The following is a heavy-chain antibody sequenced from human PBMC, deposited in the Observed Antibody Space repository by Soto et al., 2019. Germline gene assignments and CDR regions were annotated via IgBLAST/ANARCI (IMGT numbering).Heavy chain of an antibody. CDR2: ISVYNGHT. D-gene: IGHD4-17*01. CDR1: GYTFTSYG. J-gene: IGHJ4*02. Sequence: GASVKVSCKASGYTFTSYGISWVRQAPGQGLEWMGWISVYNGHTVYAQKFQGRLTMTTDTSTSTAYMELRSLRSDDTAVYYCTRDQHDYGDFRAYWGQGTLVTVSS. V-gene: IGHV1-18*01. CDR3: TRDQHDYGDFRAY.